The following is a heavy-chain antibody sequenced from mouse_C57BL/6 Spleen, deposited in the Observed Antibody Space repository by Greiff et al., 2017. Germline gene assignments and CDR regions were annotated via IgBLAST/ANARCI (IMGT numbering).Heavy chain of an antibody. J-gene: IGHJ4*01. D-gene: IGHD2-4*01. V-gene: IGHV5-9*01. CDR2: ISGCGGNT. Sequence: EVKLMESGGGLVKPGGSLKLSCAASGFTFSSYTMSWVRQTPEKRLEWVATISGCGGNTYYPDSVKGRFTVSRANAKTPQYLQMSSLRSEDTALYYCARQGVYYDNVYYAMDYWGQGTSVTVSS. CDR3: ARQGVYYDNVYYAMDY. CDR1: GFTFSSYT.